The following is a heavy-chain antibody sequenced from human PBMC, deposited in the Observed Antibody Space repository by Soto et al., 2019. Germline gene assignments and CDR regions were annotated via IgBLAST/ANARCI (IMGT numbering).Heavy chain of an antibody. V-gene: IGHV1-69*01. CDR3: ARARGPPGGGGSYYYYGMDV. CDR2: IIPIFGTA. CDR1: GGTFSSYA. D-gene: IGHD3-16*01. Sequence: QVQLVQSGAEVKKPGSSVKVSCKASGGTFSSYAISWVRQAPGQGLEWMGGIIPIFGTANYAQTFQGRVTITADESTSTAYVELSSLRSEDTAVYYCARARGPPGGGGSYYYYGMDVWGQGTTVTVSS. J-gene: IGHJ6*02.